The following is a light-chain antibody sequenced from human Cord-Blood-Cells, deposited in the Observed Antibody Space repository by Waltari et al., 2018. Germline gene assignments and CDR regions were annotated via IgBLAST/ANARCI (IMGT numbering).Light chain of an antibody. V-gene: IGLV2-23*01. CDR2: EGS. J-gene: IGLJ2*01. CDR1: SSDVGSYNL. Sequence: QSALTQPASVSGSPGQSITISCTGPSSDVGSYNLVSWYQQHPGKAPKRMIYEGSKRPSGVSNRFSGSKSGNTASLTISGLQAEDEADYYCCSYAGSSTVFGGGTKLTVL. CDR3: CSYAGSSTV.